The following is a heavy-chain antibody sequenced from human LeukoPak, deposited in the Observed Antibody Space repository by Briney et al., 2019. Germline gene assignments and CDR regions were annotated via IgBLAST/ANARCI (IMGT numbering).Heavy chain of an antibody. CDR1: GFTFRRDW. V-gene: IGHV3-7*01. CDR2: VKQDGRDK. Sequence: PGGSLRLSCAASGFTFRRDWMRWFRQAPGKGLEWVANVKQDGRDKYYVDSVKGRFTISRDNAKNSLYLQMNSMRAEDTAVYYCARDPYTVTSYYYYMDVWGKGTTVTVSS. D-gene: IGHD4-17*01. CDR3: ARDPYTVTSYYYYMDV. J-gene: IGHJ6*03.